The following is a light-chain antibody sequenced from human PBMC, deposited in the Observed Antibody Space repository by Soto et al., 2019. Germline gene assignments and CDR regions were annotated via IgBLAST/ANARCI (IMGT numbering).Light chain of an antibody. CDR3: QQYNSYSYT. CDR2: KAS. CDR1: QSISSW. Sequence: DIQMTQSPSTLSASVGDRVTITCRASQSISSWLAWYQQKPGKAPKLLIYKASSLEKGVPPRFSGSGSATEFTLTISSLQADDFATYYCQQYNSYSYTFGQGTKVDIK. V-gene: IGKV1-5*03. J-gene: IGKJ2*01.